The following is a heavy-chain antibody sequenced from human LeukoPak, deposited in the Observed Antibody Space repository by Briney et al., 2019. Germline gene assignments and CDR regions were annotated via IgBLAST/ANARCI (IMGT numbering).Heavy chain of an antibody. V-gene: IGHV3-21*01. D-gene: IGHD5-12*01. CDR1: GFTFSSYS. CDR3: ARGGYSGYDSDFDH. CDR2: ISSSSSYI. Sequence: GGSLRLSCAASGFTFSSYSMNWVRQAPGKGLEWVSSISSSSSYIYYADSVKGRYTISRDNAKNSLYLQMNSLRAEDTAVYYCARGGYSGYDSDFDHWGQGTLVTVSS. J-gene: IGHJ4*02.